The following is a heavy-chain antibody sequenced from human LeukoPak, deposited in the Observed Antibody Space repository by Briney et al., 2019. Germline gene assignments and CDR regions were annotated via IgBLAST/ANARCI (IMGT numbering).Heavy chain of an antibody. CDR1: GGTFSSYA. Sequence: SVKVSCKASGGTFSSYAISWVRQAPGQGLEWIGGIIPIFGTANYAQKFQGRVTITADESTSTAYMELSSLRSEDTAVYYCAAPTAASRGIYYYYMDVWGKGTTVTVSS. D-gene: IGHD2-2*01. CDR2: IIPIFGTA. J-gene: IGHJ6*03. V-gene: IGHV1-69*01. CDR3: AAPTAASRGIYYYYMDV.